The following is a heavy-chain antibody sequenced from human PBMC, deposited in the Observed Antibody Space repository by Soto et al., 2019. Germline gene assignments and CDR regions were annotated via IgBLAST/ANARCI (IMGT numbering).Heavy chain of an antibody. V-gene: IGHV4-34*01. CDR1: GESFSGYI. CDR2: INHSGRA. D-gene: IGHD6-19*01. CDR3: ARGLITGSHYSGGWYYFDS. J-gene: IGHJ4*02. Sequence: SETLSLTCAVYGESFSGYIWTWIRQTPGKGLQWIGQINHSGRASYNTSLKSRVTISEHPSNSQLSLELSSVTAADTVVYYCARGLITGSHYSGGWYYFDSWGQGTQVT.